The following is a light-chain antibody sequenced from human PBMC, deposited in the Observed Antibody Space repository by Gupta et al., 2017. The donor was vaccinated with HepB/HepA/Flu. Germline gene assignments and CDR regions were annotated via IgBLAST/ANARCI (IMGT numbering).Light chain of an antibody. CDR1: PSLTNNF. J-gene: IGKJ5*01. CDR3: QQFYDLPIT. CDR2: DAS. V-gene: IGKV3D-20*01. Sequence: EIVLRQSPATLSLSPGESATLSCGAIPSLTNNFLAWYQLKPGLAPRLLIYDASSRAPGIPDRFSGSGSGTDFTLTISRLDPEDFAVYYCQQFYDLPITFGQGTRLEIK.